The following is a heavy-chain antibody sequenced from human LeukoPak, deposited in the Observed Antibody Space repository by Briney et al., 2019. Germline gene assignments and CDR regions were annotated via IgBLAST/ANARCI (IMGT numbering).Heavy chain of an antibody. CDR1: GFTFTTYF. CDR3: ARGGGSSWSTIGFDY. Sequence: ASVKVSCKASGFTFTTYFMHWVRQAPGQGLEWMGKINPSGDTTTYAQKFQGRITMTRDTSTSTVYMELSSLRSEDTAVYYCARGGGSSWSTIGFDYWGQGTLVTVSS. CDR2: INPSGDTT. D-gene: IGHD6-13*01. J-gene: IGHJ4*02. V-gene: IGHV1-46*01.